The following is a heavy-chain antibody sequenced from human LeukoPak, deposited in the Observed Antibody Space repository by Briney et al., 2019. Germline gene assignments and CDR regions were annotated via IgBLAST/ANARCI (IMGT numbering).Heavy chain of an antibody. CDR3: ARLWGGNGYSGGSLNL. J-gene: IGHJ5*02. Sequence: PGGSLRLSCAASGYTFSRHGIDWVRQAPGKGLEWVAVVWYDGRNRDYADSVKGRFTISKDNSNNMVFLQMDRLRAEDTAVYYCARLWGGNGYSGGSLNLWGQGTLVTVSS. D-gene: IGHD3-16*01. V-gene: IGHV3-33*01. CDR2: VWYDGRNR. CDR1: GYTFSRHG.